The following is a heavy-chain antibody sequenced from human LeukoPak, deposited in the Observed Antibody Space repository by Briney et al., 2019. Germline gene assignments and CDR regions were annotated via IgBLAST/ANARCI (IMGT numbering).Heavy chain of an antibody. CDR2: IYTSGST. J-gene: IGHJ4*02. D-gene: IGHD6-13*01. CDR3: ARAGYSISWYFDY. CDR1: GGSISSGSYY. V-gene: IGHV4-61*02. Sequence: SETLSLTCTVSGGSISSGSYYLSWIRQPAGKGLEWIGRIYTSGSTNYNPSLKSRVTISVDTSKNQFSLKLSSVTAADTAVYYCARAGYSISWYFDYWGQGTLVTVSS.